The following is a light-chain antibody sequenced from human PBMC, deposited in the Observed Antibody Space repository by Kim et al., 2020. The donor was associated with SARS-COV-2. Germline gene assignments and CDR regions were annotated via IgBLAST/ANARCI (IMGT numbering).Light chain of an antibody. V-gene: IGLV1-44*01. CDR3: AAWDDSLNGPV. J-gene: IGLJ2*01. Sequence: ELTQPPSASGTPGQRVTISCSGSSSNIGGNIVNWYQQLPGTAPKLLIYSNNQRPSGVPDRFSGSKSGTSASLAISGLQSEDEADYYCAAWDDSLNGPVFGGGTKVTVL. CDR2: SNN. CDR1: SSNIGGNI.